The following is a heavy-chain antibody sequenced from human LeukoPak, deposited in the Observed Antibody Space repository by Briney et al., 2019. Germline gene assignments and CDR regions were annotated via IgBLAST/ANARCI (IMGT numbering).Heavy chain of an antibody. Sequence: GGSLRLSCAASGFTFSSYAMSWVRQAPGKGLEWVSAISGSGGSTYYADSVKGRFTISRDNSKNTLYLQLNSLRAEDTAVYYCAKGHYSGTKLGFDYWGQGTLVTVSS. D-gene: IGHD1-26*01. CDR3: AKGHYSGTKLGFDY. V-gene: IGHV3-23*01. J-gene: IGHJ4*02. CDR2: ISGSGGST. CDR1: GFTFSSYA.